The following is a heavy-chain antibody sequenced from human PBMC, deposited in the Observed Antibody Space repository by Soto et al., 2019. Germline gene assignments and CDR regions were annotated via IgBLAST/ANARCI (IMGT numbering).Heavy chain of an antibody. Sequence: PGGSLRLSCAASGFTFSSYAMSWVRQAPGKGLEWVSAISGSGGSTYYADSVKGRFTISRDNSKNTLYLQMNSLRAEDTAVYYCAKDNGAITIFGVVIGGHYYYYGMDVWGQGTTVTVSS. J-gene: IGHJ6*02. CDR2: ISGSGGST. CDR1: GFTFSSYA. D-gene: IGHD3-3*01. V-gene: IGHV3-23*01. CDR3: AKDNGAITIFGVVIGGHYYYYGMDV.